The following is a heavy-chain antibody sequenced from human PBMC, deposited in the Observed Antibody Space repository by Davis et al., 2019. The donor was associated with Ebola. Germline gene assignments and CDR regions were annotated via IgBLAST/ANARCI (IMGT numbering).Heavy chain of an antibody. Sequence: SVKVSCKASGFTFTSSAVQWVRQARGQRLEWIGWIVVGSGNTNYAQKFQGRVTITADESTSTAYMELSSLRSEDTAVYYCASLPHYGDYALRYWGQGTLVTVSS. D-gene: IGHD4-17*01. CDR2: IVVGSGNT. V-gene: IGHV1-58*01. CDR3: ASLPHYGDYALRY. CDR1: GFTFTSSA. J-gene: IGHJ4*02.